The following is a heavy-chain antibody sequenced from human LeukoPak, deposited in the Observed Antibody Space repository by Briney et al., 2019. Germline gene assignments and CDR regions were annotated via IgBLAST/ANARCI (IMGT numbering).Heavy chain of an antibody. CDR2: INHSGST. J-gene: IGHJ5*02. V-gene: IGHV4-34*01. CDR1: GGSFSGYY. D-gene: IGHD3-9*01. CDR3: ARVPGVYYDRLTGYGSGWFDP. Sequence: SETLSLTCAVYGGSFSGYYWSWIGQPPGKGVEWIGEINHSGSTNYNPSLKSRVTISVDTSKNQFSLKLSSVTAADTAVYYCARVPGVYYDRLTGYGSGWFDPWGQGTLVTVPS.